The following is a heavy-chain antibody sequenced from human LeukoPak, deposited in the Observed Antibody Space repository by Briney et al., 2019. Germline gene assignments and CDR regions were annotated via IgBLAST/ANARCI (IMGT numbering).Heavy chain of an antibody. V-gene: IGHV1-2*02. CDR3: ARDLVVVPAAIHYYYYMDV. J-gene: IGHJ6*03. Sequence: ASVTVSFKASGYTFTGYYMHWVRQAPGQGLEWMGWINPNSGGTNYAQKFQGRVTMTRDTSISTAYMELSRLRSDDTAVYYCARDLVVVPAAIHYYYYMDVWGKGTTVTVSS. CDR2: INPNSGGT. D-gene: IGHD2-2*01. CDR1: GYTFTGYY.